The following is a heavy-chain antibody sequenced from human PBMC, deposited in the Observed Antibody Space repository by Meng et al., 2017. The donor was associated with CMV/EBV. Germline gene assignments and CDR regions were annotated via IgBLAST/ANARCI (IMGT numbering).Heavy chain of an antibody. Sequence: GESLMISCAASGFTFSSYGMHWVRQAPGKGLEWVAFIRYDGSNKYYADSVKGRFTISRDNSKNTLYLQMNSLRAEDTAVYYCANLAGGVPAANYWGQGTLVTVSS. V-gene: IGHV3-30*02. J-gene: IGHJ4*02. CDR1: GFTFSSYG. D-gene: IGHD2-2*01. CDR2: IRYDGSNK. CDR3: ANLAGGVPAANY.